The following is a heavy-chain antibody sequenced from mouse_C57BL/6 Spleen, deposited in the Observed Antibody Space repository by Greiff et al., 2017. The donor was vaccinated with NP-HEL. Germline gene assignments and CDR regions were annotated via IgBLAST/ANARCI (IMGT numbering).Heavy chain of an antibody. Sequence: QVQLKQPGAELVKPGASVKLSCKASGYTFTSYWMHWVKQRPGQGLEWIGMIHPNSGSTNYNEKFKSKATLTVDKSSSTAYMQLSSLTSEDSAVYYCARDYDYDAGAWFAYWGQGTLVTVSA. V-gene: IGHV1-64*01. CDR3: ARDYDYDAGAWFAY. J-gene: IGHJ3*01. CDR2: IHPNSGST. D-gene: IGHD2-4*01. CDR1: GYTFTSYW.